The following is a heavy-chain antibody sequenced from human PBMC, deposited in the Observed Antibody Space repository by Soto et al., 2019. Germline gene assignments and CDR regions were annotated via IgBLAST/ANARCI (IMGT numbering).Heavy chain of an antibody. J-gene: IGHJ4*02. CDR1: GYTFNSQN. Sequence: GASVKVSCKASGYTFNSQNMHWVRQAPGQGLGWMGVINPSIGTTTYAQKFQGRVTITRDTSASTAYMELSSLRSEDTAVYYCARDMGFGLSDYWGQGTLVTVSS. V-gene: IGHV1-46*02. D-gene: IGHD3-10*01. CDR3: ARDMGFGLSDY. CDR2: INPSIGTT.